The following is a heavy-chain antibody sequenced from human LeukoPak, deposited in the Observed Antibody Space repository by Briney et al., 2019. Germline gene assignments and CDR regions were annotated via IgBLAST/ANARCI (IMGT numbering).Heavy chain of an antibody. J-gene: IGHJ6*04. D-gene: IGHD2-2*01. CDR3: ARDRIVVVPAATYYYGMDV. CDR2: IYYSGST. CDR1: GSSISSYY. Sequence: SETLSLTCTVSGSSISSYYWSWIRQPPGKGLEWIGYIYYSGSTNYNPSLKSRVTISVDTSKNQFSLKLSSVTAADTAVYYCARDRIVVVPAATYYYGMDVWGKGTTVTVSS. V-gene: IGHV4-59*01.